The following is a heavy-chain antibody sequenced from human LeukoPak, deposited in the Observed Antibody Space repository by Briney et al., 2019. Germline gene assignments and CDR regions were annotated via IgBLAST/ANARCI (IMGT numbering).Heavy chain of an antibody. V-gene: IGHV3-33*01. D-gene: IGHD2-2*01. CDR1: GLTFSSYG. CDR3: ARGTPRGFVVVPAAIAY. Sequence: GGSLRLSCAASGLTFSSYGMHWVRQAPGKGLEWVAVIWYDGSNKYYADSVKGRFTISRDNSKNTLYLQMNSLRAEDTAVYYCARGTPRGFVVVPAAIAYWGQGTLVTVSS. J-gene: IGHJ4*02. CDR2: IWYDGSNK.